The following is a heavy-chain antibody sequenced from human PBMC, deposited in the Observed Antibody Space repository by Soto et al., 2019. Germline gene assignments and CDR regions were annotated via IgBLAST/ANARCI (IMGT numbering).Heavy chain of an antibody. CDR2: ISGSGGST. CDR1: GFTFSSYA. Sequence: GGSLRLSCAASGFTFSSYAMSWVRQAPGKGLEWVSAISGSGGSTYYADSVKGRFTISRDNSKNTLYLQMNSLRAEDTAVYYCAKDPAYYDFWSGKGYYYMDVWGKGTTVTVSS. D-gene: IGHD3-3*01. CDR3: AKDPAYYDFWSGKGYYYMDV. V-gene: IGHV3-23*01. J-gene: IGHJ6*03.